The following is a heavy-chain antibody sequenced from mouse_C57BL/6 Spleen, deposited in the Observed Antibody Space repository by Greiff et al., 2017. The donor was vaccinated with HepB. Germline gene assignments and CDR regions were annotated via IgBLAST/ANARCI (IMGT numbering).Heavy chain of an antibody. CDR3: AWRYYGSNYDWWYFDV. CDR2: IYPGSGST. J-gene: IGHJ1*03. D-gene: IGHD1-1*01. Sequence: QVQLQQPGAELVKPGASVKMSCKASGYTFTSYWITWVKQRPGQGLEWIGDIYPGSGSTNYNEKFKSKATLTVDTSSSTAYMQLSSLTSEDSTVYYCAWRYYGSNYDWWYFDVWGTGTTVTVSS. V-gene: IGHV1-55*01. CDR1: GYTFTSYW.